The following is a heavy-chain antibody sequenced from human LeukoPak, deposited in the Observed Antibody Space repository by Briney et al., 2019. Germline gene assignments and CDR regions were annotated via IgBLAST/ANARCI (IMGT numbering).Heavy chain of an antibody. D-gene: IGHD1-26*01. J-gene: IGHJ4*02. CDR3: ARTYSKYRDFDY. CDR2: IYTSGST. CDR1: GGSISSGSYY. V-gene: IGHV4-61*02. Sequence: PSETLSLTCTVSGGSISSGSYYWSWIRQPAGKGLEWIGRIYTSGSTNYNPSLKSRVTISVDTSKNQFSLKLSSVTAADTAVYYCARTYSKYRDFDYWGQGTLVTVSS.